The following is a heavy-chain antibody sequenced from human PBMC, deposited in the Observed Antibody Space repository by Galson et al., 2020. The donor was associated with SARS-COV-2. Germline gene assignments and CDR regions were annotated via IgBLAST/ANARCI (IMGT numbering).Heavy chain of an antibody. J-gene: IGHJ5*02. V-gene: IGHV4-59*01. D-gene: IGHD4-17*01. CDR1: GGSISSYY. Sequence: PSETLSLPCTVSGGSISSYYWSWIRQPPGKGLEWIGYIYYSGSTNYNPSLKSRVTISVDTSKNQFSLKLSSVTAADTAVYYCARDRPTDYGNPSNWFDPWGQGTLVTVSS. CDR3: ARDRPTDYGNPSNWFDP. CDR2: IYYSGST.